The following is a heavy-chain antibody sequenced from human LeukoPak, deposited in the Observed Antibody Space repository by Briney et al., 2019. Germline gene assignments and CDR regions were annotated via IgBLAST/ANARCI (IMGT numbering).Heavy chain of an antibody. J-gene: IGHJ6*03. CDR3: ARGTSNPYSSSSQSLMDYYYMDV. Sequence: GASVKVSCKASGGTFSSYAISWVRRAPGQGLGWMGGIIPIFGTANYAQKFQGRVTITADKSTSTAYMELSSLRSEDTAVYYCARGTSNPYSSSSQSLMDYYYMDVWGKGTTVTVSS. CDR1: GGTFSSYA. CDR2: IIPIFGTA. D-gene: IGHD6-6*01. V-gene: IGHV1-69*06.